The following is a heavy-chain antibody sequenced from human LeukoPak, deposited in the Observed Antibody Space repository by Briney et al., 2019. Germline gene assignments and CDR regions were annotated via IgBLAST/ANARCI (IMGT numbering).Heavy chain of an antibody. J-gene: IGHJ6*02. V-gene: IGHV3-74*01. CDR3: ASHYYYYGMDV. CDR1: GFTFSSYW. Sequence: GGSLRLSCAASGFTFSSYWMHWVRQAPGKGLVWVSRINSDGSSTGYADSVKGRFTISRDNAKNTLYLQMNSLRAEDTAVYYCASHYYYYGMDVWGQGTTVTVSS. CDR2: INSDGSST.